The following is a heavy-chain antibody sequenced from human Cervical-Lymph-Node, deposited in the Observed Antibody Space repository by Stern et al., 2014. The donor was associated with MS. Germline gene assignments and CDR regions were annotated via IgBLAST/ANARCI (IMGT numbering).Heavy chain of an antibody. CDR3: ARRPPQPSVAWYPNWFDP. D-gene: IGHD5/OR15-5a*01. CDR2: IYWDGDR. J-gene: IGHJ5*02. Sequence: QITLKESGPTLLKPTQTLTLTCTFSGFSLSSGMGVGWIRRPPGGALEWLALIYWDGDRRYNPSLKNRLTITTDSSRNQVVLSMTNMDPVDTATYHCARRPPQPSVAWYPNWFDPWGPGTLVTVSS. CDR1: GFSLSSGMG. V-gene: IGHV2-5*02.